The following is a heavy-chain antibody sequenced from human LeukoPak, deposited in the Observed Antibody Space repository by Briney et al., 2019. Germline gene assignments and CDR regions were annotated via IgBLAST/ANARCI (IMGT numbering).Heavy chain of an antibody. J-gene: IGHJ4*02. CDR1: GFTFSSYS. CDR3: AKDLFVGATPFDY. Sequence: PGGSLRLSCAASGFTFSSYSMNWVRQAPGKGLEWVSYTSSSSSTIYYADSVKGRSTISRDNSKNTLYLQMNSLRAEDTAVYYCAKDLFVGATPFDYWGQGTLVTVSS. D-gene: IGHD1-26*01. CDR2: TSSSSSTI. V-gene: IGHV3-48*01.